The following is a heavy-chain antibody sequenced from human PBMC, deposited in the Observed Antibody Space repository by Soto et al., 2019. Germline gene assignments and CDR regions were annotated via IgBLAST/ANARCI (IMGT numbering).Heavy chain of an antibody. CDR3: ARDQETTVSLLYYYYGMDV. CDR2: ISYDGSNK. CDR1: GVTVSSYG. J-gene: IGHJ6*02. Sequence: GGSLTLSYAASGVTVSSYGMHWVRQAPGNGLEWVAVISYDGSNKYYADSVKGRFTIPRDNSKNTLYLQMNSLRAEDTAVYYCARDQETTVSLLYYYYGMDVWGQGTTVTVSS. D-gene: IGHD4-4*01. V-gene: IGHV3-30-3*01.